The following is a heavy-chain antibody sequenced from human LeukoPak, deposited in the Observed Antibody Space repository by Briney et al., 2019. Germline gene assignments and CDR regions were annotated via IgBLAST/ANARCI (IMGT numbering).Heavy chain of an antibody. V-gene: IGHV4-59*01. CDR2: IYYSGST. Sequence: SETLSLTCTVSGGSISSYYWSWIRQPPGKGLEWIGYIYYSGSTNYNPSLKSRVTISVDTSKNQFSLKLSSVTAADTAVYYCAREDGTGTTNWFDPWGQGTLVTVSS. D-gene: IGHD1-1*01. CDR1: GGSISSYY. CDR3: AREDGTGTTNWFDP. J-gene: IGHJ5*02.